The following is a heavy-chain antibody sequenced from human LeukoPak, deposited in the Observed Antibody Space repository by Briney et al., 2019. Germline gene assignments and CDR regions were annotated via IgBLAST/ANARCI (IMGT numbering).Heavy chain of an antibody. J-gene: IGHJ4*02. Sequence: RGSLRLSCAPSGFTFSRHGMHWVRQAPGKGLEWVAIISNDGSRKYYAHSVEGRFTISRDNSKNTLYLQMDSLRAEDTAVYYCARDRAWNYFDYWGQGTLVTVSS. CDR3: ARDRAWNYFDY. CDR1: GFTFSRHG. V-gene: IGHV3-30*03. CDR2: ISNDGSRK. D-gene: IGHD3-3*01.